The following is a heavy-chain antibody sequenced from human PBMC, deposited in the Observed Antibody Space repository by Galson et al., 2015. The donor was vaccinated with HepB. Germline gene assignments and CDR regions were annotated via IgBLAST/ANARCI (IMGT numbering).Heavy chain of an antibody. CDR3: ARKRASANFDY. D-gene: IGHD1-1*01. J-gene: IGHJ4*02. CDR2: FSVYNGNT. CDR1: GYTFINYA. V-gene: IGHV1-18*04. Sequence: SVTVSCKASGYTFINYAITWVRQAPGQGLEWMGWFSVYNGNTNYAQRFQGRVTMTTDTSTSTAYMELRSLRSDDTAVYFCARKRASANFDYWGQGTLVTVSS.